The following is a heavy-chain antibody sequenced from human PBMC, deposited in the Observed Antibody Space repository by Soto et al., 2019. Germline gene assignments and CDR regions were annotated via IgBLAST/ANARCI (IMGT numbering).Heavy chain of an antibody. CDR1: GGSFSGYY. V-gene: IGHV4-34*01. Sequence: SETLSLTCAVYGGSFSGYYWSWIRQPPGKGLEWIGEINHSGSTNYNPSIKSRVTISVDTSKNQFSLKLSSVTAADTAVYYCTRDRNYDFWSGYRPRNNWFDPWVQGTLVSVSS. J-gene: IGHJ5*02. CDR2: INHSGST. CDR3: TRDRNYDFWSGYRPRNNWFDP. D-gene: IGHD3-3*01.